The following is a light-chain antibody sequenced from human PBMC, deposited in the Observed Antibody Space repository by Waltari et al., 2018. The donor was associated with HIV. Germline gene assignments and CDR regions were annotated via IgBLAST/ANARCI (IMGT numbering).Light chain of an antibody. Sequence: QSALTQPPSASGSPGQSVTISCTGTNSDIGGYNYVSWYQQHPGKAPKLVISEVTKRASGVPDRFSGSKSGTTASLTVSGLQAEGEADYYCSSYADRNGFYVVFGGGTRLTVL. V-gene: IGLV2-8*01. J-gene: IGLJ2*01. CDR3: SSYADRNGFYVV. CDR2: EVT. CDR1: NSDIGGYNY.